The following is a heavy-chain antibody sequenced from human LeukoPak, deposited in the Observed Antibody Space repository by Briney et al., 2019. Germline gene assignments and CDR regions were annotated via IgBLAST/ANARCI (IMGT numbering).Heavy chain of an antibody. CDR1: GFNFSKIW. Sequence: GGSLRLSCAASGFNFSKIWMSWVRQAPGKGLEWVGRIKSKTDGETTGYAAFVQGRFTISRDDSKNTLYLDMNSLETEDAAVYYCTSLVFWGQGTPVIVSS. CDR2: IKSKTDGETT. V-gene: IGHV3-15*01. J-gene: IGHJ1*01. D-gene: IGHD6-6*01. CDR3: TSLVF.